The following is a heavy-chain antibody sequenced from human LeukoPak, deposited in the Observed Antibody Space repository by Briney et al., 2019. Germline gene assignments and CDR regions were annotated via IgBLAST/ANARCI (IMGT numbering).Heavy chain of an antibody. CDR1: GFTVSSNL. D-gene: IGHD5-12*01. J-gene: IGHJ4*01. CDR3: ARDHRYAFDN. V-gene: IGHV3-66*01. Sequence: GGSLRLSCAASGFTVSSNLMSWVRQAPGGGLEWVSLLYSAGSTYYAGSVKGRFTISRDSSKNTLYLQMNSLRAEDTAVYYCARDHRYAFDNWGHGTLVTVSS. CDR2: LYSAGST.